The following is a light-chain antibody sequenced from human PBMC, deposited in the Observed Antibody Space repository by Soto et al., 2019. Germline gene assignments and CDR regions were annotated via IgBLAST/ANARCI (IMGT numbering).Light chain of an antibody. CDR2: DGS. J-gene: IGKJ4*01. CDR3: QQRSNWPLT. V-gene: IGKV3-11*01. CDR1: QSINNC. Sequence: EIVLTQSPDTLSLSPGDRATLSCRASQSINNCLAWYQQKPGQAPRLLIYDGSNRATGIPARFSGSGSGTDFTLTISSLEPEDFAVYYCQQRSNWPLTFGGGTKVDIK.